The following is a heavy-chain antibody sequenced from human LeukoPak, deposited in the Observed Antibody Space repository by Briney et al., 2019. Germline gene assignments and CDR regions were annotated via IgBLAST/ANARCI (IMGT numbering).Heavy chain of an antibody. D-gene: IGHD4-17*01. V-gene: IGHV4-4*02. J-gene: IGHJ4*02. CDR2: IYHSGST. Sequence: PSETLSLTCAVSGGSISSSNWWSWVRQPPGKGLEWIGEIYHSGSTNYNPSLKSRVTISVDKSRNQFSLKLSSVTAADTAVYHCASSRGVTNYYFDYWGQGTLVTVSS. CDR3: ASSRGVTNYYFDY. CDR1: GGSISSSNW.